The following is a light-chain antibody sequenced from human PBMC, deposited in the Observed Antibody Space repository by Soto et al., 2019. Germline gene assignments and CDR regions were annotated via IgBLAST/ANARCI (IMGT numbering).Light chain of an antibody. J-gene: IGKJ5*01. CDR1: QSVSES. Sequence: DIVLTQSPATMSLSPGERATLSCRASQSVSESLAWYPQQAGQAPMLXXYYVSYRATGIKVRFRGSGSGKDFTLTISRLEPEDFAVYYCPQRSAGLPIPFGKGTRLEIK. CDR2: YVS. V-gene: IGKV3-11*01. CDR3: PQRSAGLPIP.